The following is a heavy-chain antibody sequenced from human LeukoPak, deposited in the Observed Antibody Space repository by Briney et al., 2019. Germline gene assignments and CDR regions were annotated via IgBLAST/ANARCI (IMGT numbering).Heavy chain of an antibody. CDR1: GYTFTGYY. CDR2: INTNSGGT. J-gene: IGHJ4*02. Sequence: ASVKVSCKASGYTFTGYYIHWVRQAPGQGLEWMGRINTNSGGTNYAQKFRGRVTTTRDTPISTAYMELSRLRSDDTAVYYCARESSSWCLDYWGQGTLVTASS. CDR3: ARESSSWCLDY. D-gene: IGHD6-13*01. V-gene: IGHV1-2*06.